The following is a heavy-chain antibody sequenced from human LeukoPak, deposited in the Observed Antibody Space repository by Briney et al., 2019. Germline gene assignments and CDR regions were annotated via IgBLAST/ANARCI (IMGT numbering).Heavy chain of an antibody. J-gene: IGHJ6*02. CDR1: GFTFSSYA. V-gene: IGHV3-23*01. CDR2: IPGSGGAT. CDR3: ARARPWDSSRSYYFGMDV. Sequence: GGSLRLSCVASGFTFSSYAIRWVRQAPGTGLEWVSSIPGSGGATYYADSVRGRFSISRDSSKNTVYLQMNSLRDEDTAVYYCARARPWDSSRSYYFGMDVWGHGTTVTVSS. D-gene: IGHD3-22*01.